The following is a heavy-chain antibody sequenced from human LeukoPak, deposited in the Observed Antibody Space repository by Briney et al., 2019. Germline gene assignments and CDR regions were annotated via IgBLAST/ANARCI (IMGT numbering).Heavy chain of an antibody. CDR1: GFSVSSNY. CDR3: AKRPAGVVIVYYFDY. D-gene: IGHD3-3*01. V-gene: IGHV3-53*01. J-gene: IGHJ4*02. Sequence: GGCVRLSCAASGFSVSSNYMSWVRQAARKGLEGVSVIYSGGNTYYVDSVKGRFTISRDNSKNTLYLQMNSLRAEDTAVYYCAKRPAGVVIVYYFDYWGQGTLVTVSS. CDR2: IYSGGNT.